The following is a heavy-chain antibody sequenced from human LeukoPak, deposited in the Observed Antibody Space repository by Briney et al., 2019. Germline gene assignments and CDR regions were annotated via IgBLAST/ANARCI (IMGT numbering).Heavy chain of an antibody. J-gene: IGHJ4*02. CDR2: IWYDGSNK. Sequence: PGRSLRLSCAASGFTFSSYGMHWVRQAPGKGLEWVAVIWYDGSNKYYADSVKGRFTISRDNSKNTLYLQMNSLRAEDTAVYYCARDQAESSGFDYWGQGTLVTGSS. V-gene: IGHV3-33*01. D-gene: IGHD6-6*01. CDR1: GFTFSSYG. CDR3: ARDQAESSGFDY.